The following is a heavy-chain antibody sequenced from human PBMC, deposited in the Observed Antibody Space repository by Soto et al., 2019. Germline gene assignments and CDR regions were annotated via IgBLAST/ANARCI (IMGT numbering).Heavy chain of an antibody. CDR2: IKRNSEGGTA. Sequence: EVQLVESGGGLVKPGGSLRVSCAASRFTFSDAWMTWVRQAPGKGLEWVSRIKRNSEGGTADYAAPVKGRFTISRDDSKNTLYLQMNSLKTDDTAVYYCTTYSSSIPDAFDIWGQGTMVTVSS. D-gene: IGHD6-6*01. J-gene: IGHJ3*02. CDR3: TTYSSSIPDAFDI. V-gene: IGHV3-15*01. CDR1: RFTFSDAW.